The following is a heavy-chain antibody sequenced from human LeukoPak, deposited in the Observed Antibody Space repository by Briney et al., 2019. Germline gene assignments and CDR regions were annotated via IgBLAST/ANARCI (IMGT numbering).Heavy chain of an antibody. CDR2: IHYSGST. Sequence: PSETLPLTCTVSGGSISGYYWSWIRQPPGKGLEWIGYIHYSGSTNYNPSLKSRVTISVDTSKNQFSLKLSSVTAADTAVYYCAKYFAATGSASAPTKYF. D-gene: IGHD6-13*01. V-gene: IGHV4-59*03. J-gene: IGHJ1*01. CDR1: GGSISGYY. CDR3: AKYFAATGSASAPTKYF.